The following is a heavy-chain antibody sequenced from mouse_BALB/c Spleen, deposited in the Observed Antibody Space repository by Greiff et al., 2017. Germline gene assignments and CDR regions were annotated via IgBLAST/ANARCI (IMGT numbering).Heavy chain of an antibody. Sequence: EVKLVESGGGLVKPGGSLKLSCAASGFTFSSYAMSWVRQTPEKRLEWVASISSGGSTYYPDSVMGRFTISRDNARNILYLQMSSLRSEDTAMYYCARGSTMSTTNYAMDYWGQGTSVTVSS. CDR3: ARGSTMSTTNYAMDY. CDR1: GFTFSSYA. D-gene: IGHD2-4*01. V-gene: IGHV5-6-5*01. CDR2: ISSGGST. J-gene: IGHJ4*01.